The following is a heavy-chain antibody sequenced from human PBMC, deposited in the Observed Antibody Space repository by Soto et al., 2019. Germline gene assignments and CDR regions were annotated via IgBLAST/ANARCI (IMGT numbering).Heavy chain of an antibody. CDR1: GFTFSSYG. Sequence: GGSLRLSCAASGFTFSSYGMHWVRQAPGKGLEWVAVISYDGSNKYYADSVKGRFTISRDNSKNTLYLQMNSLRAEDTAVYYCARPNPVIAARPSHYYYGMDVWGQGTTVTVSS. V-gene: IGHV3-30*03. D-gene: IGHD6-6*01. CDR3: ARPNPVIAARPSHYYYGMDV. CDR2: ISYDGSNK. J-gene: IGHJ6*02.